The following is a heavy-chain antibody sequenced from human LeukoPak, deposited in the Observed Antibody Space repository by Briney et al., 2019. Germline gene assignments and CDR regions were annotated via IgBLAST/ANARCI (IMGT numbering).Heavy chain of an antibody. Sequence: SETLSLTCTVSGGSISSSSYYWGWIRQPPGKGLEWIGSIYYSGSTYYNPSLKSRVTISVDTSKNQFSLKLSSVTAADTAVYYCARPMGLVVAATITWGQGTLVTVSS. D-gene: IGHD2-15*01. V-gene: IGHV4-39*07. CDR1: GGSISSSSYY. CDR3: ARPMGLVVAATIT. CDR2: IYYSGST. J-gene: IGHJ5*02.